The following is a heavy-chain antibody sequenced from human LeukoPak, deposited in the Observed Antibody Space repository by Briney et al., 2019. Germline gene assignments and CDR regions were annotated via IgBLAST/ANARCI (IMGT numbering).Heavy chain of an antibody. CDR2: IKSKTDGGTT. Sequence: WIRQPPGKGLKWVGRIKSKTDGGTTDYAAPVKGRFTISRDDSKNTLYLQMNSLKTEDTAVYYCTTDRYGSSSWDYWSQGTLVTVSS. D-gene: IGHD6-13*01. J-gene: IGHJ4*02. V-gene: IGHV3-15*01. CDR3: TTDRYGSSSWDY.